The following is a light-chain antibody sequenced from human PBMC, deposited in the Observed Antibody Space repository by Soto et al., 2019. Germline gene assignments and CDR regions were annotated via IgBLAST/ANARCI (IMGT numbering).Light chain of an antibody. CDR2: RGS. J-gene: IGKJ1*01. Sequence: VLTQSPGTLSLSPGERTTLSCRASQNIRGNELAWYQQKPGQPPRLLIYRGSSRAPGIPDRFSGRGSGTEFNLTLSRLEPEDSAVYYCPEYGTSAPWTFGQGTRVEIK. V-gene: IGKV3-20*01. CDR3: PEYGTSAPWT. CDR1: QNIRGNE.